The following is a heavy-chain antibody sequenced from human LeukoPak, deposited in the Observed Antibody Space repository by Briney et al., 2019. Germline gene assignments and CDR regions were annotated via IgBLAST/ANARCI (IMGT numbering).Heavy chain of an antibody. CDR1: VGSISSYY. CDR2: IYYSGRT. D-gene: IGHD6-13*01. CDR3: ARAASSWYFVYFQH. Sequence: PSETLSLTCTVSVGSISSYYWSCIRHPPRKALECVGYIYYSGRTNYNPSLKSRVTISVDTYKNQFTLKLSSVTAADTAVYYCARAASSWYFVYFQHWGQGTLVTVSS. J-gene: IGHJ1*01. V-gene: IGHV4-59*01.